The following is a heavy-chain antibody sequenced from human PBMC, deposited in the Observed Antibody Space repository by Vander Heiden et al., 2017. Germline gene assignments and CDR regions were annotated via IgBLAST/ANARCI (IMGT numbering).Heavy chain of an antibody. Sequence: EVQLLESGGGLVQPGGSLKLSCAASGSTFSGYARGWVRQAPGKGLEWVSAISGSGGSTYYADSVKGRFTISRDNSKNTLYLQMNSLRAEDTAVYYCAKDITRRWLQEGDDYWGQGTLVTVSS. J-gene: IGHJ4*02. CDR1: GSTFSGYA. D-gene: IGHD3-10*01. V-gene: IGHV3-23*01. CDR2: ISGSGGST. CDR3: AKDITRRWLQEGDDY.